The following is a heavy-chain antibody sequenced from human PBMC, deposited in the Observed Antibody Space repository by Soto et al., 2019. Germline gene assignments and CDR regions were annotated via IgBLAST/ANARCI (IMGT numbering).Heavy chain of an antibody. CDR3: ARVPATYYYDSSGHAHFDY. J-gene: IGHJ4*02. D-gene: IGHD3-22*01. V-gene: IGHV4-34*01. CDR2: INHSGST. CDR1: GGSFSGYY. Sequence: SETLSLTCAVYGGSFSGYYWSWIRQPPGKGLEWIGEINHSGSTNYNPSLKSRVTISVDTSKNQFSLKLSSVTAADTAVYYCARVPATYYYDSSGHAHFDYWGQGTLVTSPQ.